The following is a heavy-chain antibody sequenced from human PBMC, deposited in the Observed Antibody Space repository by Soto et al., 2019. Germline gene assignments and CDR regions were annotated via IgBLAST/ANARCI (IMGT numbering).Heavy chain of an antibody. CDR2: IIPIFGTA. J-gene: IGHJ6*02. CDR3: ARSRGATTSYYYYGMDV. Sequence: QVQLVQSGAEVKKPGSSVKVSCKASGGTFSSYAISWVRQAPGQGLEWMGGIIPIFGTANYAQKFQGRVTITAHQSPSTAYMELSSLRSEDTAVYYCARSRGATTSYYYYGMDVWGQGTTVTVSS. V-gene: IGHV1-69*12. CDR1: GGTFSSYA. D-gene: IGHD1-26*01.